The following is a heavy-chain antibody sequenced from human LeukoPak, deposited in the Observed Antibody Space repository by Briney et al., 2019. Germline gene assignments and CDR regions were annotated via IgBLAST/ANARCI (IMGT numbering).Heavy chain of an antibody. CDR2: IYSTGIT. Sequence: SETLSLTCTVSGGSISSYYWSWIRQPAGKGLEWIGRIYSTGITNHNPSLQSRVTMSVDRSRNRFSLKLSSVTAADTAVYYCARDLGYSSSSYYYFDLWGRGTLVTVSS. V-gene: IGHV4-4*07. CDR3: ARDLGYSSSSYYYFDL. CDR1: GGSISSYY. J-gene: IGHJ2*01. D-gene: IGHD6-6*01.